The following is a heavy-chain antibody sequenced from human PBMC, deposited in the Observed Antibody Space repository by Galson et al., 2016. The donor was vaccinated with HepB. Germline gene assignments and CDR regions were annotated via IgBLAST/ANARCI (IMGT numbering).Heavy chain of an antibody. J-gene: IGHJ4*02. CDR2: IFSGGTT. V-gene: IGHV3-66*01. CDR3: ARDSGYNEHGGFDN. D-gene: IGHD5-12*01. Sequence: SLRLSCAASGFSVGTTYMAWVRQSPGKGLESVSAIFSGGTTFYADSLMGRSTISRDSSSNTLYLQMRSLRAEDTAVYYCARDSGYNEHGGFDNWGQGTLVTVSS. CDR1: GFSVGTTY.